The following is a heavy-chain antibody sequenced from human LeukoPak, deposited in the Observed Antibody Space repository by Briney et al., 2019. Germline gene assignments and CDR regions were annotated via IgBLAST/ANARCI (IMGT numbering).Heavy chain of an antibody. V-gene: IGHV4-39*06. J-gene: IGHJ3*02. Sequence: SETLSLTCTVSGGSISNSDYYWGWIRQPPGKGLECIGSIYYSGSTYYNPSLKSRVTISVDTSKNQFPLKLSSVTAADTAVYYCARPRRYSSGWYNAGGAFDIWGQGTMVTVSS. CDR2: IYYSGST. CDR1: GGSISNSDYY. D-gene: IGHD6-19*01. CDR3: ARPRRYSSGWYNAGGAFDI.